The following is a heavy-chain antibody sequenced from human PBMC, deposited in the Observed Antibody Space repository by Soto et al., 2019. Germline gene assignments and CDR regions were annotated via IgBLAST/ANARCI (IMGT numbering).Heavy chain of an antibody. CDR3: AKDYGDGGMDV. CDR2: ISYGGSNK. CDR1: GFTFSSYG. J-gene: IGHJ6*02. Sequence: GGSLRLSCAASGFTFSSYGMHWVRQAPGKGLEWVAVISYGGSNKYYADSVKGRFTISRDNSKNTLYLQMNSLRAEDTAVYYCAKDYGDGGMDVWGQGTTVTVSS. V-gene: IGHV3-30*18. D-gene: IGHD4-17*01.